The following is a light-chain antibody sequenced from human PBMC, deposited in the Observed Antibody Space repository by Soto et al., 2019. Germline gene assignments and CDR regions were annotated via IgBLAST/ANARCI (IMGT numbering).Light chain of an antibody. CDR2: EVS. CDR1: SRDVGSYNL. V-gene: IGLV2-23*02. CDR3: CSYAGSNWV. J-gene: IGLJ3*02. Sequence: QSVLTQPASVSGSPGQSITISCTGTSRDVGSYNLVSWYQQHPGKTPKLMIYEVSKRPSGVSTRFSGSKSGNTASLTIFGLQAEDEDDYYCCSYAGSNWVFGGGTQLTV.